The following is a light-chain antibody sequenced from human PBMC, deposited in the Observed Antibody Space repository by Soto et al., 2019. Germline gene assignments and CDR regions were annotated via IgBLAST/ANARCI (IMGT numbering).Light chain of an antibody. CDR1: SSDVGAHNL. Sequence: ALTQPASVSGSPGQSITISCSGTSSDVGAHNLVSWYQQHPGKAPKLIIDEVTDRPSGVSNRFSGSKSGNTASLTISGLQAEDEAEYYCSSYTNINTRACVFGTGTKVTVL. V-gene: IGLV2-14*01. CDR2: EVT. J-gene: IGLJ1*01. CDR3: SSYTNINTRACV.